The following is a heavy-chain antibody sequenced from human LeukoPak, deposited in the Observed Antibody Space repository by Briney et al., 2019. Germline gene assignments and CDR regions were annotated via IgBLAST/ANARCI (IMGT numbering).Heavy chain of an antibody. Sequence: GGSLRLSCAASGFTFSSYWMHWVRHAPGKGLVWVSRINSDGSSTSYADSVKGRFTISRDNAKNTLYLQMNSLRAEDTAVYYCARDPRTYYYDSSGFDYWGQGTLVTVSS. CDR3: ARDPRTYYYDSSGFDY. CDR1: GFTFSSYW. V-gene: IGHV3-74*01. J-gene: IGHJ4*02. CDR2: INSDGSST. D-gene: IGHD3-22*01.